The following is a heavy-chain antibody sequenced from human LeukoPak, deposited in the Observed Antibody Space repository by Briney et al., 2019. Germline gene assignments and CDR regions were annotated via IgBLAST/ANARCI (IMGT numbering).Heavy chain of an antibody. Sequence: ASVKVSCKASGYTFSHYAMHWVRQAPGQRVEWMGWIGDGYGDTRYSQKFQGRVTITRDTSASTAYIELRSLRSEDTAMYYCARGSTSDWPLDHWGQETLVIISS. D-gene: IGHD2-2*01. CDR3: ARGSTSDWPLDH. CDR2: IGDGYGDT. CDR1: GYTFSHYA. V-gene: IGHV1-3*01. J-gene: IGHJ4*02.